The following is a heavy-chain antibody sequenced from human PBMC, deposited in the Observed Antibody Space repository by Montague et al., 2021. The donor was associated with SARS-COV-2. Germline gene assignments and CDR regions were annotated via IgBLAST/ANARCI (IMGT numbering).Heavy chain of an antibody. CDR3: AKDGGHSSGYYYEGCFDS. D-gene: IGHD3-22*01. V-gene: IGHV3-9*01. Sequence: SLSLSCAASGFIFEDYAMHWVRQAPGKGLEWVSGISWNSGSIDYADSVKGRFTISRENAKNSLYLQMSSLRPEDTALYYCAKDGGHSSGYYYEGCFDSWGQGTPVTVSS. CDR2: ISWNSGSI. CDR1: GFIFEDYA. J-gene: IGHJ4*02.